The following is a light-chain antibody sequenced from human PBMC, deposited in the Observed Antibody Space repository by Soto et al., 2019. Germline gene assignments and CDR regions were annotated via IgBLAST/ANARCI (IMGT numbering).Light chain of an antibody. Sequence: DIQMTQSPSSLSASVGDTVTITCRASQDISNFLAWFQQKPGQAPKPLIHGASSLLSGVPSKFSGSGSGTAFTLTITSLQPEDFATYYCQQYHSYPVTFGGGTKVEIK. CDR2: GAS. J-gene: IGKJ4*01. CDR1: QDISNF. V-gene: IGKV1-16*02. CDR3: QQYHSYPVT.